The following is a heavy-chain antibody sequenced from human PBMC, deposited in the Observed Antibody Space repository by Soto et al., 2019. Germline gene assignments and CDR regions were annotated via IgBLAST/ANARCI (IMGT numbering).Heavy chain of an antibody. Sequence: QVQLVQSGAEVRQPASSVKVSCKTSGATFSSYAITWVRQAPGQGLEWMGGIVPTVDTSTYAQTFQRRVTITADKFTNTAYMELSSLRYDDTAVYYCVRVVAIPGYPDNWGQGTLVTVSS. CDR2: IVPTVDTS. CDR3: VRVVAIPGYPDN. V-gene: IGHV1-69*14. CDR1: GATFSSYA. J-gene: IGHJ4*02. D-gene: IGHD5-12*01.